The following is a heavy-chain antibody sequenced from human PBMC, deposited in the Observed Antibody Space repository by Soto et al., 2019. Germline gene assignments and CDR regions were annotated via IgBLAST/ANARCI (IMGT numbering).Heavy chain of an antibody. Sequence: PGESLKISCKGSGYTFTSYWITWVRQKPGKGLEWMGRIDPSDSQTYYSPSFRGHVTISATKSITTVFLQWSSLRASDTAMYYCARQIYDSDTGPNFQYYFESWGQGTPVTVSS. CDR3: ARQIYDSDTGPNFQYYFES. D-gene: IGHD3-22*01. CDR2: IDPSDSQT. V-gene: IGHV5-10-1*01. CDR1: GYTFTSYW. J-gene: IGHJ4*02.